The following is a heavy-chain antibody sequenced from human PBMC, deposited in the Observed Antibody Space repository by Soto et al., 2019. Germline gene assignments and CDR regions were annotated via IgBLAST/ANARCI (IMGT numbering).Heavy chain of an antibody. J-gene: IGHJ4*02. V-gene: IGHV3-30*18. Sequence: PGGSLRLSCAASGFTFSSYGMHWVRQAPGKGLEWVAVISYDGSNKYYADSVKGRFTISRDNSKNTLYLQMNSLRAEDTAVYYCAKDRSPGITPRYCSGGSCYWVARFRTDYWGQGTLVTVSS. CDR3: AKDRSPGITPRYCSGGSCYWVARFRTDY. CDR1: GFTFSSYG. D-gene: IGHD2-15*01. CDR2: ISYDGSNK.